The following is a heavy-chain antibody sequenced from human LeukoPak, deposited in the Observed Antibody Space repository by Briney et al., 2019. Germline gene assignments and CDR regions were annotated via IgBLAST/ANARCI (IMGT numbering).Heavy chain of an antibody. CDR2: ISSNGGST. J-gene: IGHJ4*02. CDR1: GFTFSSYA. V-gene: IGHV3-64D*06. D-gene: IGHD6-13*01. Sequence: GGSLRLSCSASGFTFSSYAMHWVPPAPGKGPEYVSAISSNGGSTYYADSVKGRFTISRDNSKNTLYLQMSSLRAEDTAVYYCVKERSSSWMSSPKNFDYWGQGTLVTVSS. CDR3: VKERSSSWMSSPKNFDY.